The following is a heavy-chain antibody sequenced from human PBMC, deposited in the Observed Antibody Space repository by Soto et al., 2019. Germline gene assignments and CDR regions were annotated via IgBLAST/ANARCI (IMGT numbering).Heavy chain of an antibody. Sequence: QVQLVQSGAEVRKPGSSLRVSCKSSGATFSTTGISWVRQAPGQGLEWMGGIIPLFGAPKYARKFQGRVSITADECTNTVYIELNSLRPDDAPVYYCASASSVICGGDPCYRLDSSFDSWGQGPLVIVS. CDR2: IIPLFGAP. CDR3: ASASSVICGGDPCYRLDSSFDS. J-gene: IGHJ5*01. CDR1: GATFSTTG. V-gene: IGHV1-69*01. D-gene: IGHD2-21*02.